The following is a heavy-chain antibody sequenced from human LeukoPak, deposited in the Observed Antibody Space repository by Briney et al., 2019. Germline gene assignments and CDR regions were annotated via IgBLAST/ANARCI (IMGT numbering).Heavy chain of an antibody. D-gene: IGHD6-19*01. CDR2: INHSGNT. CDR3: ARPFLRFSSGWHFDY. Sequence: SETLSLTCTVSGGSISSSSYYWGWIRQPPGKGLEGIGEINHSGNTNYNPSLKSRVTISIDTSKNQFSLKLSSVTAADTAIYYCARPFLRFSSGWHFDYWGQGILVTVPS. J-gene: IGHJ4*02. V-gene: IGHV4-39*07. CDR1: GGSISSSSYY.